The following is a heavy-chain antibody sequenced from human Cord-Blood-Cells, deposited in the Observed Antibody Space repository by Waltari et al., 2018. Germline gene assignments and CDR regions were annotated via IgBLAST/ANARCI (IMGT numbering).Heavy chain of an antibody. J-gene: IGHJ6*02. V-gene: IGHV1-18*01. Sequence: QVLLVQSGAEVRKPGASVKVSCKASVYTFTSDGISCVRQAPGQGLEWMGWISAYNGNTNYAPKLQGRVTMTTDTSTSTAYMALRSLRSDDTAVYYCARDPSGSYYYYGMDVWGQGTTVTVSS. CDR2: ISAYNGNT. CDR1: VYTFTSDG. CDR3: ARDPSGSYYYYGMDV. D-gene: IGHD1-26*01.